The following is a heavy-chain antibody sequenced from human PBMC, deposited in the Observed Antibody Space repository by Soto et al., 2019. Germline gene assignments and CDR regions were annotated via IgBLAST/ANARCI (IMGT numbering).Heavy chain of an antibody. V-gene: IGHV3-23*01. CDR1: EFTVSGHA. CDR3: APHVSCSGGSCQYDAFAI. J-gene: IGHJ3*02. D-gene: IGHD2-15*01. CDR2: ITADGGT. Sequence: EVQVLESGGGLVQPGGSLRLSCEGSEFTVSGHAMTWIRQAPGKGPEWVSTITADGGTYYADSVKGRFAMSRDTSENTLYLQTNCLGAEDTADYYCAPHVSCSGGSCQYDAFAIRGQGTMVTVSS.